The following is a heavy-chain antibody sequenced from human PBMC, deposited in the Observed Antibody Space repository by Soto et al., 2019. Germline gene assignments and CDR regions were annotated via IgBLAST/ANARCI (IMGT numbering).Heavy chain of an antibody. CDR1: GFTFGDYA. Sequence: PGGSLRLSCTASGFTFGDYAMSWFRQAPGKGLEWVGFIRSKAYGGTTEYAASVKGRFTISRDDSKSIAYLQMNSLKTEDTAVYYCTRDRAVVTRGFDYWGQGTLVTVSS. D-gene: IGHD2-15*01. V-gene: IGHV3-49*03. CDR2: IRSKAYGGTT. CDR3: TRDRAVVTRGFDY. J-gene: IGHJ4*02.